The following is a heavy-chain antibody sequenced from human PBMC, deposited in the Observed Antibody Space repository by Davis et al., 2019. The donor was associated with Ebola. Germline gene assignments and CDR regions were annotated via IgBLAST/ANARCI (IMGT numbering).Heavy chain of an antibody. V-gene: IGHV4-34*01. J-gene: IGHJ5*02. CDR1: GGSFSGYY. D-gene: IGHD3-3*01. CDR3: ARVDYDFWSGYYSGHWFDP. Sequence: SETLSLTCAVYGGSFSGYYWSWIRQPPGKGLEWIGEINHSGSTNYNPSLKSRVTISVDTSKNQFSLKLSSVTAADTAVYYCARVDYDFWSGYYSGHWFDPWGQGTLVTVSS. CDR2: INHSGST.